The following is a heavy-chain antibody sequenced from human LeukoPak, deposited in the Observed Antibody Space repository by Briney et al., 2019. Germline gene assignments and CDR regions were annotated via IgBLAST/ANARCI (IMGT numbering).Heavy chain of an antibody. Sequence: SETLSLTCSVSGYSISSHYCWGWIRQPPGKGLEWIGSIYYSGSTYYNPSLKSRVTISVDTSKNQFSLKLSSVTAADTAVYYCARLGYCSSTSCFVEEKRAHLWYFDLWGRGTLVTVSS. D-gene: IGHD2-2*01. J-gene: IGHJ2*01. CDR2: IYYSGST. CDR3: ARLGYCSSTSCFVEEKRAHLWYFDL. CDR1: GYSISSHYC. V-gene: IGHV4-38-2*02.